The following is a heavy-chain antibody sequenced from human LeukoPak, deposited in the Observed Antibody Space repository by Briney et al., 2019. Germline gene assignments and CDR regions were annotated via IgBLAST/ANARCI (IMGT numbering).Heavy chain of an antibody. D-gene: IGHD2-15*01. Sequence: PETLSLTCNLPGGSISCSGYYWGWIRQPPGEGLEWIGSIYYGGGSYYSPSLKSRVTISVDTSKNQFSLKLSSVTAADTAMYYCERKYCSGGDCYSNYWGQGTLVTVTS. V-gene: IGHV4-39*01. CDR1: GGSISCSGYY. CDR3: ERKYCSGGDCYSNY. CDR2: IYYGGGS. J-gene: IGHJ4*02.